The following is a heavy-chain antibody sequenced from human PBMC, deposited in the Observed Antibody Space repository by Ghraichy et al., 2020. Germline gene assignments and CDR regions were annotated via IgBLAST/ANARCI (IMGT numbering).Heavy chain of an antibody. CDR1: GGSVSSGSYF. CDR3: ARDTAYYDSENYRWFDP. J-gene: IGHJ5*02. Sequence: SQTLSLTCTVSGGSVSSGSYFWSWIRQPPGKGLEWIGYIYYSGSTNYNPSLKSRVTISVDTSKNQFSLKLSSVTAADTAVYYCARDTAYYDSENYRWFDPWGQGTLVTVSS. V-gene: IGHV4-61*01. D-gene: IGHD3-10*01. CDR2: IYYSGST.